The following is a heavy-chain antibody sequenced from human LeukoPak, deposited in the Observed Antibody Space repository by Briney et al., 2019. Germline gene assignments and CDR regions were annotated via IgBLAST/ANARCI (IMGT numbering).Heavy chain of an antibody. CDR2: IYTSGST. Sequence: SETLSLTCTVSGGSISTYYCSWIRQPAGKGLEWIGRIYTSGSTNYNPSLKSRVTMSVDTSKNQFSLKLSSVTAADTAMYYCARDTLSWVDPWGQGTLVTVSS. CDR1: GGSISTYY. CDR3: ARDTLSWVDP. D-gene: IGHD2/OR15-2a*01. V-gene: IGHV4-4*07. J-gene: IGHJ5*02.